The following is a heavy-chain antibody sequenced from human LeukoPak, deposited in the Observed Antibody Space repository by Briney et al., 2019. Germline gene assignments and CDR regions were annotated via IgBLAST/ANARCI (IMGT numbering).Heavy chain of an antibody. D-gene: IGHD4-17*01. CDR3: AREGDYGDYGVDY. CDR2: INPSAGST. J-gene: IGHJ4*02. V-gene: IGHV1-46*01. CDR1: GYTFSNHY. Sequence: ASVKVSCKASGYTFSNHYMHWVRQAPGQGLEWMGIINPSAGSTTYAQKFQGRVTMTRDTSTSTVYMELSSLRSEDSAVYYYAREGDYGDYGVDYWGQGTLVTVSS.